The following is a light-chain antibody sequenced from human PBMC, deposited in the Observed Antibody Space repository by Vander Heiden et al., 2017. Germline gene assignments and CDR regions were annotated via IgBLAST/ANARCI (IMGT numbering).Light chain of an antibody. CDR3: RQDDNLPYT. J-gene: IGKJ2*01. CDR2: DAS. Sequence: DIQMTQSPSSLSASVGDRVTVTCQASQDISNYLNWYQQKPGKAPKLLIYDASNLETGVPSRFSGSGSGTDFTYTISSLQPEDFATYYSRQDDNLPYTFGQGTKLEIK. V-gene: IGKV1-33*01. CDR1: QDISNY.